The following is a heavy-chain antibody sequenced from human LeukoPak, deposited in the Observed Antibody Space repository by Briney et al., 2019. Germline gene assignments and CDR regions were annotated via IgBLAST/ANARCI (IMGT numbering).Heavy chain of an antibody. J-gene: IGHJ5*02. Sequence: SETLSLTCAVYGGSFSGYYWSWIRQPPGKGLEWIGEINHSGSTNYNPSLKSRVTISVDTSKNQFSLKLSSVTAADTAVYYCARRTTYYYGSGSSPFDPWGQGTLVTVSS. CDR1: GGSFSGYY. D-gene: IGHD3-10*01. CDR3: ARRTTYYYGSGSSPFDP. CDR2: INHSGST. V-gene: IGHV4-34*01.